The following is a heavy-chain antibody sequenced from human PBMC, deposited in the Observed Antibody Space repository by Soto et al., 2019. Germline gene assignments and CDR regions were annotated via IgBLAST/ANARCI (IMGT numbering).Heavy chain of an antibody. CDR2: IYWDDEK. Sequence: QITLKESGPTLVKPTQTLTLTCTFSGFSLSTSGVSVGWIRQPPGKALEWLELIYWDDEKGYSPSRMSRLAIAKDTSKDMVVLTMTNMDPLDTATYYWAHRRAQQLLARSYYFDFWGQGTLVTVSS. J-gene: IGHJ4*02. V-gene: IGHV2-5*02. CDR1: GFSLSTSGVS. CDR3: AHRRAQQLLARSYYFDF. D-gene: IGHD6-13*01.